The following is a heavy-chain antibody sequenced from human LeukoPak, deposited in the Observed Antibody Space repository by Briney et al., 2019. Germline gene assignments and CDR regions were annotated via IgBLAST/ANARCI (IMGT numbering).Heavy chain of an antibody. Sequence: ASVKVSCKAAGYTFSRYYVHWVRQAPGKGLEWMGGFDPEDGETIYAQKFQGRVTMTEDTSTDTAYMELSSLRSEDTAVYYCATLLYSSGWYHPRWFDPWGQGTLVTVSS. CDR2: FDPEDGET. V-gene: IGHV1-24*01. CDR3: ATLLYSSGWYHPRWFDP. CDR1: GYTFSRYY. D-gene: IGHD6-19*01. J-gene: IGHJ5*02.